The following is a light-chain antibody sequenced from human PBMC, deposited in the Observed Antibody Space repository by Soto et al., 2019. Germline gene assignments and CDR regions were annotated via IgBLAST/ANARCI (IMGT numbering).Light chain of an antibody. Sequence: QSALTQPASVSGSPGQSITISCTGTSSDIGAYASVSWYQQHPDKAPKLIIYSVSHRSSGVSDRFSGSKSGNTASLTISGLHTEDEADYYCSSSTSSSTYVFGPGTKVTVL. J-gene: IGLJ1*01. V-gene: IGLV2-14*03. CDR3: SSSTSSSTYV. CDR1: SSDIGAYAS. CDR2: SVS.